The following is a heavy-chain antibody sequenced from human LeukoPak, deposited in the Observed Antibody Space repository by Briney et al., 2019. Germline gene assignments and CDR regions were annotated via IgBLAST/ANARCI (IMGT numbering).Heavy chain of an antibody. CDR1: GFTFSSYA. Sequence: GGSLRLSCAASGFTFSSYAMSWVRQAPGKGLEWVSGISGSGGSTYYADHVKGRFTISRDNCKDTPVLQMNSLRAEDTAVYYCAKDFEYSGYSSSNFDYWGQGTLVTVSS. V-gene: IGHV3-23*01. D-gene: IGHD6-13*01. J-gene: IGHJ4*02. CDR2: ISGSGGST. CDR3: AKDFEYSGYSSSNFDY.